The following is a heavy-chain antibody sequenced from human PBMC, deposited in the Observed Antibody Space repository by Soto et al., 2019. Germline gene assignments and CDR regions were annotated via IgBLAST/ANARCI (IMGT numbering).Heavy chain of an antibody. CDR3: ARASFEYSSSSQYNYYYYYFGMDV. J-gene: IGHJ6*02. D-gene: IGHD6-6*01. CDR1: GGTFSSYA. CDR2: IIPIFGTA. V-gene: IGHV1-69*13. Sequence: ASVKVSCKASGGTFSSYAISWVRQAPGQGLEWMGGIIPIFGTAKYAQKFQGRVTITADECTSAAYMELSSLRSEDTAVYYCARASFEYSSSSQYNYYYYYFGMDVWGRGTTVTVSS.